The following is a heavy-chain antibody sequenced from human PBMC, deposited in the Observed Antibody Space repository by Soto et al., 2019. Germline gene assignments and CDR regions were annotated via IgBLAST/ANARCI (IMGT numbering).Heavy chain of an antibody. Sequence: ASVKVSCKASGYTFTSYGISWVRQAPGQGLEWMGWISAYNGNTNYAQKLQGRVTMTTDTSTSTAYMELRSLRSDDTAAYYCACLALYYDILTGPMDVWGQGTTVTVSS. CDR2: ISAYNGNT. CDR3: ACLALYYDILTGPMDV. V-gene: IGHV1-18*01. D-gene: IGHD3-9*01. CDR1: GYTFTSYG. J-gene: IGHJ6*02.